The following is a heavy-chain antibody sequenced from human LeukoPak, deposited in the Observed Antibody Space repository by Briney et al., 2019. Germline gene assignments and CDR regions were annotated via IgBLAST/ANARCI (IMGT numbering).Heavy chain of an antibody. CDR2: ACSTGGA. Sequence: SETLSLTCIVSGGSVSSLYWHWIRQSPEKGLEWIGYACSTGGAKYNPSLKNRVTMSFDTPKNHFSLKLTSVTAADTAVYFCARSYGGYVLDEWGQGALVVVSS. D-gene: IGHD5-12*01. J-gene: IGHJ4*02. V-gene: IGHV4-59*02. CDR3: ARSYGGYVLDE. CDR1: GGSVSSLY.